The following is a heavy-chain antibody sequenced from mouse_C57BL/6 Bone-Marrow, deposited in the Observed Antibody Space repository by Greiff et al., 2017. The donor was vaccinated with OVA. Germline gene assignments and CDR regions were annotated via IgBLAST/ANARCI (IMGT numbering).Heavy chain of an antibody. V-gene: IGHV5-16*01. J-gene: IGHJ1*03. CDR2: INYDGSST. CDR1: GFTFSDYY. D-gene: IGHD2-4*01. CDR3: AREIIYYDTSYWYFDV. Sequence: EVKLVESEGGLVQPGSSMKLSCTASGFTFSDYYMAWVRQVPEKGLEWVANINYDGSSTCYLDSLKSRFIISRDNAKNILYLQMSSLKSEDTATYYCAREIIYYDTSYWYFDVWGTGTTVTVSS.